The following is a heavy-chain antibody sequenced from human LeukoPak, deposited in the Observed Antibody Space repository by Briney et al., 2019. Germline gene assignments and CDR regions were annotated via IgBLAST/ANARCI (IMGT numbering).Heavy chain of an antibody. D-gene: IGHD1-26*01. V-gene: IGHV4-34*01. Sequence: SETLSLTCAVYGGSFSGYYWSWIRQPPGKGLEWIGEINHSGSTNYNPSLKSRVTISVDTSENQFSLKLSSVTAADTAVYYCARKRELLRSLDPWGQGTLVTVSS. J-gene: IGHJ5*02. CDR3: ARKRELLRSLDP. CDR1: GGSFSGYY. CDR2: INHSGST.